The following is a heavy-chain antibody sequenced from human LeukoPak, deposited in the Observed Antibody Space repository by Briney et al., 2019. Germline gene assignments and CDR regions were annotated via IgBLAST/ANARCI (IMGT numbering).Heavy chain of an antibody. D-gene: IGHD3-3*01. CDR1: GYTFTSYG. CDR2: ISAYNGNT. V-gene: IGHV1-18*01. Sequence: ASVKVSCTASGYTFTSYGISWVRQAPGQGLEWMGWISAYNGNTNYAQKLQGRVTMTTDTSTSTAYMELRSLRSDDTAVYYCAREAHYDFWSGYYTHYYYYGMDVWGQGTTVTVSS. J-gene: IGHJ6*02. CDR3: AREAHYDFWSGYYTHYYYYGMDV.